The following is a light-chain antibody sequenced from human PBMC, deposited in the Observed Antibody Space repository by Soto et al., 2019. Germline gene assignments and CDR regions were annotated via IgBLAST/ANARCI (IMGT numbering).Light chain of an antibody. CDR3: QNYGGSLPWT. CDR2: GAS. J-gene: IGKJ1*01. Sequence: DIVLTQSPATLSLSPGERATLSCRASQSLSNNYLAWYQKKPGQSPRLLIYGASTRATGIPDRFRGSGSGTDFTLTITILEPEDFAVYYCQNYGGSLPWTFGQGTKV. V-gene: IGKV3-20*01. CDR1: QSLSNNY.